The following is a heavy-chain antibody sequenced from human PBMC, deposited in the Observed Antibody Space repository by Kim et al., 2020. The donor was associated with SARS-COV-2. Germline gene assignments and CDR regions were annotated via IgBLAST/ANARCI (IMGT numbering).Heavy chain of an antibody. Sequence: ADSVEGRFTITRDNAKESLYLQRNSLRADDTAIYYCARDLSRGRPGGFDYWGRGTLVTVSS. J-gene: IGHJ4*01. CDR3: ARDLSRGRPGGFDY. D-gene: IGHD6-19*01. V-gene: IGHV3-11*04.